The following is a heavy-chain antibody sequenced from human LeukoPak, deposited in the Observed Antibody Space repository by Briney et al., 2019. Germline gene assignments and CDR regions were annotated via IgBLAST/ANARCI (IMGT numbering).Heavy chain of an antibody. J-gene: IGHJ4*02. Sequence: PGGSLRLSCAASGFTVSSNYMSWVRQAPGKGLEWVSVIYSGGSTYYADSVKGRFTISRDNSKNTLYPQMNSLRAEDTAVYYCARGYCTNGVCYDYWGQGTLVTVSS. CDR2: IYSGGST. CDR1: GFTVSSNY. D-gene: IGHD2-8*01. CDR3: ARGYCTNGVCYDY. V-gene: IGHV3-53*01.